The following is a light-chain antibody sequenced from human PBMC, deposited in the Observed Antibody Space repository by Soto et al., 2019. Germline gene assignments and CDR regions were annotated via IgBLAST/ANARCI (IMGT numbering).Light chain of an antibody. J-gene: IGKJ2*01. CDR3: QQYGSSFL. CDR1: QSVSSSY. CDR2: GAS. Sequence: EIVLTQSPGTLSLSPGERATLSCRASQSVSSSYLAWYQQKPGQAPRLLIYGASSRATGIPDRFSGSGSGTDFTLTISRLEAEDFAVYYCQQYGSSFLFGQGTKLEIK. V-gene: IGKV3-20*01.